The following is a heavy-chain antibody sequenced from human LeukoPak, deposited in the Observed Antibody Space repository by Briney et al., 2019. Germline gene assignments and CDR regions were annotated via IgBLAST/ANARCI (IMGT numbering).Heavy chain of an antibody. Sequence: RASETLSLTCTVSGDSIRGYYWSWIRQPAGKGLEWIGHIYTTGSTTYNPSLKSRVTMSVDTSKNQFSLKLNSVTAADTAVYYCARGYYSGWYFDLWGRGNLVTVSS. CDR3: ARGYYSGWYFDL. CDR1: GDSIRGYY. D-gene: IGHD2/OR15-2a*01. CDR2: IYTTGST. J-gene: IGHJ2*01. V-gene: IGHV4-4*07.